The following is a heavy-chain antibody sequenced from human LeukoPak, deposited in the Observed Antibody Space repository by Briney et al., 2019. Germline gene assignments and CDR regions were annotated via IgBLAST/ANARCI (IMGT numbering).Heavy chain of an antibody. V-gene: IGHV1-18*01. D-gene: IGHD3-22*01. Sequence: ASVKVSCKASGYTFTSYGISWVRQAPGQGLEWMGWISAYNGNTNYAQKLQGRVTMTRNTSISTAYMELGSLRSEDTAVYYCARGHRTPYYDSSGYSIFPIRFDPWGQGTLVTVSS. CDR2: ISAYNGNT. J-gene: IGHJ5*02. CDR1: GYTFTSYG. CDR3: ARGHRTPYYDSSGYSIFPIRFDP.